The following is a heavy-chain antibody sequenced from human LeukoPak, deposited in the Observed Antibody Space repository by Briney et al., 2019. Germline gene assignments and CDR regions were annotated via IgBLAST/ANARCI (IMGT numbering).Heavy chain of an antibody. D-gene: IGHD2-8*02. J-gene: IGHJ4*02. CDR3: ARVLDSLPFFDY. CDR1: GGSISNYY. CDR2: IYYSGTT. Sequence: SETLSLTCTVSGGSISNYYWNWIRQPPGKGLEWIGYIYYSGTTNYNPSLKSRVSMSVDTSKNQFSLKLSSVTAADTAVYYCARVLDSLPFFDYWGQGTLVTVSS. V-gene: IGHV4-59*12.